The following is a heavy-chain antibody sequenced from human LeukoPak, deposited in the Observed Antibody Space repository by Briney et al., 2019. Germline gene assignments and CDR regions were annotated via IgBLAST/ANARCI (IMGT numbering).Heavy chain of an antibody. J-gene: IGHJ3*02. V-gene: IGHV3-11*04. D-gene: IGHD3-16*01. CDR1: GFTFSDYY. CDR2: ISSSDNTR. CDR3: ARGGRNHGFDI. Sequence: PGGSLRLSCAASGFTFSDYYMAWIRQAPGKGLEWVSYISSSDNTRFYADSVKGRFTISRDNAKNTLDLQLSSLGAEDTAVYYCARGGRNHGFDIWGQGTTVTVSS.